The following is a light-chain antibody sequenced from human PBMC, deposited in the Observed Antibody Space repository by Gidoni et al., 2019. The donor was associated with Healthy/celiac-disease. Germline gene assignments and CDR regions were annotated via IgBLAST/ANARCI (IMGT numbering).Light chain of an antibody. Sequence: AIRMTQSPSSFSASTGDRVTIPCRVSQGISSYLAWYQQKPGKAPKLLIYAASTLQSGVPSRFSGSGSGTDFTLTISCLQSEDFATYYCQQYYSYPLYSFGQGTKLEIK. CDR2: AAS. CDR1: QGISSY. CDR3: QQYYSYPLYS. V-gene: IGKV1-8*01. J-gene: IGKJ2*03.